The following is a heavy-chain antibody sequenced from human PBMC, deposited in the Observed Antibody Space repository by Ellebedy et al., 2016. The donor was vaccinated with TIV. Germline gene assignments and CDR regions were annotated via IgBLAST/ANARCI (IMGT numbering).Heavy chain of an antibody. J-gene: IGHJ4*02. Sequence: PGGSLRLSCAASGFTFSSYGMHWVRQAPGKGLEWVAVIGSDGSNKYYADSVKGRFTISRDNSKNTLYLQMNSLRSEDTSVYYCAREDDILTGQLDYWGQGTLVTVSS. D-gene: IGHD3-9*01. CDR2: IGSDGSNK. CDR1: GFTFSSYG. CDR3: AREDDILTGQLDY. V-gene: IGHV3-33*01.